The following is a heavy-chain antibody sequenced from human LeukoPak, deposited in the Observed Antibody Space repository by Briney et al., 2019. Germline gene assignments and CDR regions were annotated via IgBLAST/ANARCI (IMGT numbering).Heavy chain of an antibody. D-gene: IGHD5-12*01. CDR2: IIPIFGIA. CDR3: ARSSSGFDFNNWFDP. Sequence: GASVKVSCKASGGTFSSYAISWVRQAPGQGLEWMGRIIPIFGIANYAQKFQGRVTITADKSTSTAYMELSSLRSEDTAVSYCARSSSGFDFNNWFDPWGQGTLVTVSS. CDR1: GGTFSSYA. J-gene: IGHJ5*02. V-gene: IGHV1-69*04.